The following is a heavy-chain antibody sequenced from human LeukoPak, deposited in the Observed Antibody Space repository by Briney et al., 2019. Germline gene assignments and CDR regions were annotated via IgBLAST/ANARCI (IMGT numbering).Heavy chain of an antibody. J-gene: IGHJ4*02. CDR1: GGSISSSQW. D-gene: IGHD3-10*01. CDR2: IYHSGST. V-gene: IGHV4-4*02. Sequence: SETLSLTCAVSGGSISSSQWWTWVRQPPGKGLEWIGEIYHSGSTNYNPSLKSRVSMSVDKSKNQFSLKLSSVTAADTAVYYCARARVWFGEFDYWGQGTLVTVSS. CDR3: ARARVWFGEFDY.